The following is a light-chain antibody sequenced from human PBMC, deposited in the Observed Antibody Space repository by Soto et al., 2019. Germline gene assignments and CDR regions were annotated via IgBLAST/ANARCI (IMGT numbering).Light chain of an antibody. V-gene: IGKV1D-12*01. J-gene: IGKJ2*01. CDR1: RDISTW. CDR2: GAS. CDR3: QQANSFPFI. Sequence: DIQMTLSPASVCAAVGERVAISGRASRDISTWLAWYQQKPGKAPKLLIYGASNLQSGVPSRFSGRGSGTDFTLTISSLQPEDFGTYYCQQANSFPFIFAQGTKVDIK.